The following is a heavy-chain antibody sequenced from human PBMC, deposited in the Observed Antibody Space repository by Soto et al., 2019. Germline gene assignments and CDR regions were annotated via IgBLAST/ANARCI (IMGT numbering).Heavy chain of an antibody. CDR3: TTAPKGGYDFWSGYLRAVDY. V-gene: IGHV3-15*01. Sequence: EVQLVESGGGLVKPGGSLRLSCAASGFTFSNAWMSWVRQAPGKGLEWVGRIKSKTDGGTTDYAAPVKGRFTISRDDSKNTLYLQMNSLKPEDTAVYYCTTAPKGGYDFWSGYLRAVDYWGQGTLVTVSS. D-gene: IGHD3-3*01. CDR2: IKSKTDGGTT. J-gene: IGHJ4*02. CDR1: GFTFSNAW.